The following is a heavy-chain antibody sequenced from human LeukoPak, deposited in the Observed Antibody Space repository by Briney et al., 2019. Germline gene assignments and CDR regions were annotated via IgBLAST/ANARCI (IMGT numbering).Heavy chain of an antibody. V-gene: IGHV1-69*04. CDR1: GGTFSSYA. J-gene: IGHJ5*02. D-gene: IGHD1-1*01. CDR2: IIPILGIA. CDR3: ARGYRNWNDGSWFDP. Sequence: ASVEVSCKASGGTFSSYAISWVRQAPGQGLEWMGRIIPILGIANYAQKFQGRVTITADKSTSTAYMELSSLRSEDTAVYYCARGYRNWNDGSWFDPWGQGTLVTVSS.